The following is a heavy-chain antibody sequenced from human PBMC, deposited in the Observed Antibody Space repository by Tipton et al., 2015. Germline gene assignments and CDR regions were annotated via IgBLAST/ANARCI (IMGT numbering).Heavy chain of an antibody. Sequence: GSLRLSCAASGFIFSRFWMSWFRQAPGEGLEWVANIKDDGTTKNYVDSVKGRFTISRDNAANLLYLQMNSLRAEDTALYYCATRHPTRPRRTGSDYWGQGTLVTVSS. CDR1: GFIFSRFW. CDR3: ATRHPTRPRRTGSDY. J-gene: IGHJ4*02. V-gene: IGHV3-7*01. D-gene: IGHD3-10*01. CDR2: IKDDGTTK.